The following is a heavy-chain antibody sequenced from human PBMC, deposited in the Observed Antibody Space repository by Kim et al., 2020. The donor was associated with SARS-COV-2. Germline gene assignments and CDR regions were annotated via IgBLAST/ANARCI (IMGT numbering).Heavy chain of an antibody. Sequence: SETLSLTCTVSGGSISSSSYYWGWIRQPPGKGLEWIGSIYYSGSTYYNPSLKSRVTISVDTSKNQFSLKLSSVTAADTAVYYCARSGGYCSGGSCYSFGIGYYYGMDVWGQGTTVTVSS. V-gene: IGHV4-39*01. D-gene: IGHD2-15*01. J-gene: IGHJ6*02. CDR3: ARSGGYCSGGSCYSFGIGYYYGMDV. CDR2: IYYSGST. CDR1: GGSISSSSYY.